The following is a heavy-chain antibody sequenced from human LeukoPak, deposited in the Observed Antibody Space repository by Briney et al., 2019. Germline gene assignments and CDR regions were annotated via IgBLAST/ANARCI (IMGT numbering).Heavy chain of an antibody. Sequence: GSVKVSCKASGYTFTSYDINGVRQARGQGLEWMGWMNPNSGNTGYAQRFQGRVTMTRNTSISTAYMEMSSLRSEDTAEDYCARAAVGATTVGFWGQGTLVTVSS. CDR2: MNPNSGNT. CDR1: GYTFTSYD. D-gene: IGHD1-26*01. CDR3: ARAAVGATTVGF. J-gene: IGHJ4*02. V-gene: IGHV1-8*01.